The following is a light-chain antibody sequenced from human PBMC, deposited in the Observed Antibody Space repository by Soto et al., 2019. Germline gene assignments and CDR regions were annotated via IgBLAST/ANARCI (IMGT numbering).Light chain of an antibody. CDR3: QSYDSSLSGYV. CDR2: ENN. V-gene: IGLV1-40*01. Sequence: QSVLTQPPSVXEAXGXXXXISCTGSSSNIGAGYEAHWYQQVPGTAPKLLIYENNNRPSGVPDRSSGSKSGTSASLAITGLQAEDEAEYYCQSYDSSLSGYVFGTGTKLTV. CDR1: SSNIGAGYE. J-gene: IGLJ1*01.